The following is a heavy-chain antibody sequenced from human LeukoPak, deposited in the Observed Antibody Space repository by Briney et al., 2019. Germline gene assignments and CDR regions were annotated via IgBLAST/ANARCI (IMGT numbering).Heavy chain of an antibody. Sequence: PSETLSLTCAVYGGSFSGYYWSWIRQPPGKGLEWIGEINHSGSTNSNPSPKSRVTISVDTSKNQFSLKLSSVTAADTAVYYCARVGSYCSGGSCYPYYYYYGMDVWGQGTRVTVSS. V-gene: IGHV4-34*01. D-gene: IGHD2-15*01. CDR1: GGSFSGYY. CDR3: ARVGSYCSGGSCYPYYYYYGMDV. CDR2: INHSGST. J-gene: IGHJ6*02.